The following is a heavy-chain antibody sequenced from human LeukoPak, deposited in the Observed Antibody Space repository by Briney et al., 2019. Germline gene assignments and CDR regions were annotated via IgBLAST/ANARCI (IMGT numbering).Heavy chain of an antibody. J-gene: IGHJ4*02. V-gene: IGHV1-18*04. CDR2: ISAYNGNT. D-gene: IGHD3-3*01. CDR3: ARDEDFWSGYQYY. CDR1: GYTFTDYF. Sequence: ASVKVSCKASGYTFTDYFMNWMRQAPGQGLEWMGWISAYNGNTNYAQKLQGRVTMTTDTSTSTAYMELRSLRSDDTAVYYCARDEDFWSGYQYYWGQGTLVTVSS.